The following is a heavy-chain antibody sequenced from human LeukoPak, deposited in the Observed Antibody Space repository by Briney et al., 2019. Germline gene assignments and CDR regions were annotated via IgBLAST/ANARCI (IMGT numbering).Heavy chain of an antibody. CDR1: GYTFTGYY. CDR3: ARDRDQWLPERCDY. V-gene: IGHV1-2*02. Sequence: GASVKVSCKASGYTFTGYYMHWVRQAPGQGLEWMGWINPNSGGTNYAQRFQGRVTMTRDTPISTAYMELSRLRSDDTAVYYCARDRDQWLPERCDYWGQGTLVTVSS. J-gene: IGHJ4*02. D-gene: IGHD6-19*01. CDR2: INPNSGGT.